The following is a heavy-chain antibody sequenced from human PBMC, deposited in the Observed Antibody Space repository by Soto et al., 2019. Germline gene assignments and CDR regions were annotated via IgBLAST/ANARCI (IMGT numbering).Heavy chain of an antibody. V-gene: IGHV3-48*03. J-gene: IGHJ6*02. D-gene: IGHD3-3*01. CDR1: GFTFSSYE. CDR3: ASRVVIRYYYDGMDV. CDR2: ISSSGSTI. Sequence: GALRLSCAASGFTFSSYEMYWVRQAPGKGLEWLSYISSSGSTIHYADSVKGRFTISRDNAKKSLYLQMDSLRAEDTAIYYGASRVVIRYYYDGMDVWGQGTTVTVS.